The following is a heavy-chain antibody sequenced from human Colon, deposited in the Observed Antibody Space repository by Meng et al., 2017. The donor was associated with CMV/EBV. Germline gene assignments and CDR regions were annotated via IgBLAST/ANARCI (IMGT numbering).Heavy chain of an antibody. CDR3: LREESGGYFDY. Sequence: LSCAASGFIFRNYAMHWVRQSPGKGLQWVAIISHDGIIQHYGDAVRGRFTISRDNSNNTLYLQMNSLENEDTAVYYCLREESGGYFDYWGQGTLVTVSS. CDR1: GFIFRNYA. V-gene: IGHV3-30-3*01. D-gene: IGHD3-16*01. CDR2: ISHDGIIQ. J-gene: IGHJ4*02.